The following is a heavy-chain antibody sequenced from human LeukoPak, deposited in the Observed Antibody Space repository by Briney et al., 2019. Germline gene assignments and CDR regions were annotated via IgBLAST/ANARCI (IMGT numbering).Heavy chain of an antibody. D-gene: IGHD2-2*01. CDR1: GFTFINYG. J-gene: IGHJ4*02. V-gene: IGHV3-23*01. CDR2: VSGSGTT. CDR3: TKGGQDCSPTTCYYD. Sequence: GGSLRLSCAASGFTFINYGMSWVRQAPGKGLEWVSAVSGSGTTYYAGSVKGQFTISRDNSKNMVYLQMNSLRAEDTAIYFCTKGGQDCSPTTCYYDWGQGTLVTVSS.